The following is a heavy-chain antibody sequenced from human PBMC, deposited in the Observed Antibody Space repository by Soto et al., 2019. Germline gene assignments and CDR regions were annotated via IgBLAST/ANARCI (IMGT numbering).Heavy chain of an antibody. CDR1: GYTFTSYG. Sequence: ASVKVSCKASGYTFTSYGISWVRQAPGQGLEWMGWISTYNGNTKYAQKLQGRVTMTTDTSTSTAYMELRSLRSDDTAVSYCAREVVRGVGSDYWGQGTLVTVSS. CDR2: ISTYNGNT. V-gene: IGHV1-18*01. CDR3: AREVVRGVGSDY. J-gene: IGHJ4*02. D-gene: IGHD3-10*01.